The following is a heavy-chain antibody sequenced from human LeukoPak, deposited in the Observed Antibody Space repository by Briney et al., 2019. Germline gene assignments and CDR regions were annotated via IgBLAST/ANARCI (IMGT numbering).Heavy chain of an antibody. CDR2: INPNSGGT. CDR3: AGARDGYNSEVSF. J-gene: IGHJ4*02. CDR1: GYTFTGYY. V-gene: IGHV1-2*02. Sequence: ASVKVSCKASGYTFTGYYMHWVRQAPGQGLEWMGWINPNSGGTNYAQKFQGRVTMTTDTSISTAYMELSRLRSDDTAVYYCAGARDGYNSEVSFWGQGTLVTVSS. D-gene: IGHD5-24*01.